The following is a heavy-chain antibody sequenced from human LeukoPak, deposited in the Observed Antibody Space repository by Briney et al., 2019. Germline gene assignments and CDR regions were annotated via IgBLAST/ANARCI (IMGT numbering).Heavy chain of an antibody. J-gene: IGHJ5*02. D-gene: IGHD3-3*01. CDR2: INPNSGGT. CDR1: GYTFTGYY. V-gene: IGHV1-2*06. Sequence: GASVKVSCKASGYTFTGYYMHWVRQAPGQGLEWMGRINPNSGGTNYAQKFQGRVTMTRDTSISTAYMELSRLRSDDTAVDDYERDRNDFWSGYYNGFDPWGQGTLVSVSS. CDR3: ERDRNDFWSGYYNGFDP.